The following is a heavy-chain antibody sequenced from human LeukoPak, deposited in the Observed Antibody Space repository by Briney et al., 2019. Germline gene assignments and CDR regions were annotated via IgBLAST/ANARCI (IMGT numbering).Heavy chain of an antibody. J-gene: IGHJ4*02. CDR1: GGSISSYY. D-gene: IGHD6-19*01. Sequence: SETLSLTCTVSGGSISSYYWSWIRQPPGKGLEWIGYIYYSGSTNYNPSHKSRVTISVDTSKNQFSLKLSSVTAADTAVYYCARVAKLGSGWYYFDYWGQGTLVTVSS. CDR2: IYYSGST. V-gene: IGHV4-59*01. CDR3: ARVAKLGSGWYYFDY.